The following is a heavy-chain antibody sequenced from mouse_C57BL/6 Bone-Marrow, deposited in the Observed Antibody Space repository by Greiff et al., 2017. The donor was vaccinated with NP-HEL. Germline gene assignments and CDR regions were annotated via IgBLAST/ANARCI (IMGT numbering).Heavy chain of an antibody. Sequence: EVKLQESGGGLVQPKGSLKLSCAASGFSFNTYAMNWVRQAPGKGLEWVARIRSKSNNYATYYADSVKDRFTISRDDSESMLYLQMNNLKTEDTAMYYCVRHEGCGYDVDYAMDYWGQGTSVTVSS. V-gene: IGHV10-1*01. CDR3: VRHEGCGYDVDYAMDY. J-gene: IGHJ4*01. D-gene: IGHD2-2*01. CDR2: IRSKSNNYAT. CDR1: GFSFNTYA.